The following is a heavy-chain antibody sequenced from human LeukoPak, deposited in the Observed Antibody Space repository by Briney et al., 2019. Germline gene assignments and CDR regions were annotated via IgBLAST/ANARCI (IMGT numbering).Heavy chain of an antibody. V-gene: IGHV3-53*01. CDR1: GFTVSSNY. CDR3: ARVVAAGTNPDY. Sequence: GGSLRLSCAASGFTVSSNYMSWVRQAPGKGLEWVSVIYSGGNTYYADSVKGRFTISRDNSKNTLYLQMNSLRAEDTAVYYCARVVAAGTNPDYWGQGTLVTVSS. D-gene: IGHD6-13*01. J-gene: IGHJ4*02. CDR2: IYSGGNT.